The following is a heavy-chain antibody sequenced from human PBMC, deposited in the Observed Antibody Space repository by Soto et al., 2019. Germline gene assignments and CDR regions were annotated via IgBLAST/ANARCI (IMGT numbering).Heavy chain of an antibody. D-gene: IGHD2-2*02. CDR2: IYYSGST. J-gene: IGHJ6*03. V-gene: IGHV4-39*01. Sequence: SETLSLTCTVSGGSISSSSYYWGWIRQPPGKGLEWIGSIYYSGSTYYNPSLKSRVTISVDTSKNQFSLKLSSVTAADTAVYYCARHFLYQGAPTSYYYYYMDVWGKGTTVTVSS. CDR3: ARHFLYQGAPTSYYYYYMDV. CDR1: GGSISSSSYY.